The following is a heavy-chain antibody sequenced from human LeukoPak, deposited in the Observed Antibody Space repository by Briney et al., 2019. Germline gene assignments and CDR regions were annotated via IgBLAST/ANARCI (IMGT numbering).Heavy chain of an antibody. Sequence: GESLKISCQGSGYSFTSYLIGWVRQMPGKGLEWMGIIYPGDSDTRYSPSFQGQVTISADKSITTAYLQWSSLKASDTAIYYCARQLGVNTFDYWGQGTLVTVSS. CDR3: ARQLGVNTFDY. J-gene: IGHJ4*02. CDR2: IYPGDSDT. CDR1: GYSFTSYL. D-gene: IGHD3-22*01. V-gene: IGHV5-51*01.